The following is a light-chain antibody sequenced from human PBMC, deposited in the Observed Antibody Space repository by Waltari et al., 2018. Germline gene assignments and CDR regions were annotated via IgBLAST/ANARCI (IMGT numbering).Light chain of an antibody. CDR1: SSDVGFYDY. CDR2: EVT. Sequence: QSALTQPPSASGSPGQSVTISCTGTSSDVGFYDYVSWYQQHPGTAPKLLIYEVTKRPSGFPIRFPGSKSGNTASLTVSGLQTDDEAEYYCSSYAGRNNLVFGTGTKVTVL. CDR3: SSYAGRNNLV. J-gene: IGLJ1*01. V-gene: IGLV2-8*01.